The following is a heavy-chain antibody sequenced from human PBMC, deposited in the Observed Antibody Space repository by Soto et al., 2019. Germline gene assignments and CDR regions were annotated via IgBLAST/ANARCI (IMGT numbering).Heavy chain of an antibody. CDR2: ISAYNGNT. Sequence: ASVKVSCKASGYTFPSYGISWVRQAPGQGLEWMGWISAYNGNTNYAQKLQGRVTMTTDTSTSTAYMELRSLRSDDTAVYYCARDNDIVATIIPIDYWGQGTLVTVSS. D-gene: IGHD5-12*01. J-gene: IGHJ4*02. CDR3: ARDNDIVATIIPIDY. CDR1: GYTFPSYG. V-gene: IGHV1-18*01.